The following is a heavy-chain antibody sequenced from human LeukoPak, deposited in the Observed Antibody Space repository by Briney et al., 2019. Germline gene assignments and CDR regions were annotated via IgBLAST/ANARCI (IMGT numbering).Heavy chain of an antibody. CDR3: ARAEEGIIGYCSSTSCLADY. CDR1: EFXFSSYA. Sequence: PGRSLRLSCAASEFXFSSYAMHWVRQAPDKGLEWVAVIWYDGSNKYYADSVKGRFTISRDNSKNTLYLQMNSLRAEDTAVYYCARAEEGIIGYCSSTSCLADYWGQGTLVTVSS. V-gene: IGHV3-33*08. CDR2: IWYDGSNK. D-gene: IGHD2-2*01. J-gene: IGHJ4*02.